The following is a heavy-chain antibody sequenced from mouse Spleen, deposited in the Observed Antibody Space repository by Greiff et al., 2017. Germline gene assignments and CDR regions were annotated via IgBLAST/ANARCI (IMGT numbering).Heavy chain of an antibody. Sequence: VKLVESGAELVRPGASVKLSCKASGYTFTDYYINWVKQRPGQGLEWIARIYPGSGNTYYNEKFKGKATLTAEKSSSTAYMQLSSLTSEDSAVYFCARPGNYDYYAMDYWGQGTSVTVSS. D-gene: IGHD2-1*01. J-gene: IGHJ4*01. CDR3: ARPGNYDYYAMDY. CDR1: GYTFTDYY. V-gene: IGHV1-76*01. CDR2: IYPGSGNT.